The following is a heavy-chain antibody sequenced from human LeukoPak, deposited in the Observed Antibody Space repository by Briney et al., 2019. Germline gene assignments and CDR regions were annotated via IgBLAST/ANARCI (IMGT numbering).Heavy chain of an antibody. CDR1: GFTFSSYG. V-gene: IGHV3-23*01. J-gene: IGHJ5*02. Sequence: GRSLRLSCAASGFTFSSYGMHWVRQAPGKGLEWVSAISGSGGSTYYADSVKGRFTISRDNSKNTLYLQMNSLRAEDTAVYYCAKDMVGYCSGGSCYSPWGQGTLVTVSS. CDR3: AKDMVGYCSGGSCYSP. D-gene: IGHD2-15*01. CDR2: ISGSGGST.